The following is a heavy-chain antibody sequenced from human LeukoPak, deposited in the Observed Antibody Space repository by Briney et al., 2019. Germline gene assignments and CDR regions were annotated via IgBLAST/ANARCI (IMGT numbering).Heavy chain of an antibody. D-gene: IGHD6-19*01. Sequence: SETLSLTCTVSGGSIRRSSYYWGWIRQPPGKGLEWIGSMYYSGSTYYNPSLKSRVTISVDTSKNQFSLKLSSVTAADTAVYYCASSSGWYLKAFDIWGQGTMVTVSS. J-gene: IGHJ3*02. CDR1: GGSIRRSSYY. V-gene: IGHV4-39*01. CDR2: MYYSGST. CDR3: ASSSGWYLKAFDI.